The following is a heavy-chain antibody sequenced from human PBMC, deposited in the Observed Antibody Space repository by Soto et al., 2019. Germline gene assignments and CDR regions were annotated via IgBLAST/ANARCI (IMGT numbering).Heavy chain of an antibody. CDR2: VSGLGATT. CDR1: GFTFKSYA. J-gene: IGHJ4*02. CDR3: AKLSQYSSSYYFNS. V-gene: IGHV3-23*01. D-gene: IGHD6-6*01. Sequence: PGGSLRLSCAASGFTFKSYAMSWVRQAPGKGLEWVSSVSGLGATTHHADSVQGRFTISRDNSRNTLYLQMNSLRAEDTAVYYCAKLSQYSSSYYFNSWGQGTLVTVSS.